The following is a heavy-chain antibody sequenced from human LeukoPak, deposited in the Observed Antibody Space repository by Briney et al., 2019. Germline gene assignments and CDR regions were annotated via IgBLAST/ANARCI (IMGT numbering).Heavy chain of an antibody. V-gene: IGHV3-30*02. J-gene: IGHJ6*03. CDR3: ARDPYSGSYGNYYYYFMDV. D-gene: IGHD1-26*01. CDR2: IRYDGSNK. CDR1: GFTFSSYG. Sequence: GGSLRLSCAASGFTFSSYGMHWVRQAPGKGLEWVAFIRYDGSNKYYADSVKGRFTISRDNSKNTLYLQMNSLRAEDTAVYDCARDPYSGSYGNYYYYFMDVWGKGTTVTISS.